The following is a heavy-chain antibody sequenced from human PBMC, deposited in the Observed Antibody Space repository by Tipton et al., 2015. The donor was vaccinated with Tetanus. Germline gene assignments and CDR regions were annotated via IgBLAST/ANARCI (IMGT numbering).Heavy chain of an antibody. V-gene: IGHV3-15*07. Sequence: SLRLSCAASGFTFSNIWLNWVRQAPGKGLEWVARIKSKVDGGTTEYAAPVKGRFTISRDDLRDTLYLQMDSLKTEDTAVYYCATDPYFDGSGFYSSFDYWGQGTLVTVSS. J-gene: IGHJ4*02. D-gene: IGHD3-22*01. CDR3: ATDPYFDGSGFYSSFDY. CDR2: IKSKVDGGTT. CDR1: GFTFSNIW.